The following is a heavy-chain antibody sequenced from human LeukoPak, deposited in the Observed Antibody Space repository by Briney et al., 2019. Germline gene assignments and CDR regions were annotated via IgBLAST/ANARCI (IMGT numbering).Heavy chain of an antibody. CDR3: AKDAAAAGTGVDWFDP. CDR1: GFTFSSYA. V-gene: IGHV3-23*01. J-gene: IGHJ5*02. CDR2: ISGSGGST. Sequence: QPGGSLRLSCAASGFTFSSYAMSWVRQAPGKGLEWVSAISGSGGSTYYADSVKGRFTISRDNSKNTLYLQMNSLRAEDTAVYYCAKDAAAAGTGVDWFDPWGQGTLVTVSS. D-gene: IGHD6-13*01.